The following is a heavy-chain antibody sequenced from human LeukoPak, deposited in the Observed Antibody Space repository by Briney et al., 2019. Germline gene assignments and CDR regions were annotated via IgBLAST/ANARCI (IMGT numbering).Heavy chain of an antibody. Sequence: ASVKVSCKASGYTFTSYGISWVRQAPGQGLEWMGWISAYNGNTNYAQKLQGRVTMTTDTSTSTAYMELRSLRSDDTAVYYCARGVWEAYTSRWFDPWGQGTLVTVSS. V-gene: IGHV1-18*01. CDR2: ISAYNGNT. J-gene: IGHJ5*02. CDR3: ARGVWEAYTSRWFDP. D-gene: IGHD3-16*01. CDR1: GYTFTSYG.